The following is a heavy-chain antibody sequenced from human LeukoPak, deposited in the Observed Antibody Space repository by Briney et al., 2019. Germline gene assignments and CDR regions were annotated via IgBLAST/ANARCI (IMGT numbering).Heavy chain of an antibody. CDR3: ARDRLMITFGGVIVMPFDY. J-gene: IGHJ4*02. CDR1: GFTFSSYG. D-gene: IGHD3-16*02. CDR2: ISGSGGST. Sequence: GGSLRLSCAASGFTFSSYGMSWVRQAPGKGLEWVSAISGSGGSTYYADSVKGRFTISRDNSKNTLYLQMNSLRAEDTAVYYCARDRLMITFGGVIVMPFDYWGQGTLVTVSS. V-gene: IGHV3-23*01.